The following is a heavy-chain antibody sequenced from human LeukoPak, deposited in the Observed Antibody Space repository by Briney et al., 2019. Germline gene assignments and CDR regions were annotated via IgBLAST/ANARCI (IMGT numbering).Heavy chain of an antibody. CDR1: GGSFSGYY. J-gene: IGHJ5*02. V-gene: IGHV4-34*01. Sequence: PSETLSLTCAVYGGSFSGYYWSWIRQPPGKGLEWIGEINHSGSTNYNPSLKSRVTISVDTSKNQFSLKLSSVTAADTAGYYCARGLAPLNWFDPWGQGTLVTVSS. CDR2: INHSGST. CDR3: ARGLAPLNWFDP.